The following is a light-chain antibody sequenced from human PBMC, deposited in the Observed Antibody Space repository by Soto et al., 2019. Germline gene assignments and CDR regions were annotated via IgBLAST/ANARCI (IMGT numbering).Light chain of an antibody. CDR1: QSVSSSY. J-gene: IGKJ2*01. CDR3: QHYCSSPPYT. CDR2: GAS. V-gene: IGKV3-20*01. Sequence: EIVLTQSPGTLSLSPGERATLSCRASQSVSSSYLAWYQQKPGQAPRLLIYGASIRATGIPDRFSGSGSGTDFTLTISRLEPEDFAVYYCQHYCSSPPYTFGQGTKLEIK.